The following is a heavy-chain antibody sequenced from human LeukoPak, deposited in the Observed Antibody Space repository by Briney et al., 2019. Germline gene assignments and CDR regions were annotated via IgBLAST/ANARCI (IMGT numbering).Heavy chain of an antibody. V-gene: IGHV4-38-2*01. CDR1: GYSISSGYY. D-gene: IGHD2-8*02. CDR3: ARHRRSAYWSPVTTAFDY. J-gene: IGHJ4*02. Sequence: PSETLSLTCAVSGYSISSGYYWGWIRPPPGKGLEWIGSIYHSGSTYYNPSLKSRVTISVDTSKNQFSLKLSSVTAADTAVYYCARHRRSAYWSPVTTAFDYWGQGTLVTVSS. CDR2: IYHSGST.